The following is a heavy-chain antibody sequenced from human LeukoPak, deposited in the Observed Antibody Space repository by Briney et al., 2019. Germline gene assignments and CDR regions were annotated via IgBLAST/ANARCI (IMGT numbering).Heavy chain of an antibody. CDR3: ARWGLSGDYSYLDY. V-gene: IGHV4-4*09. CDR1: GGSINNFY. D-gene: IGHD1-26*01. Sequence: ASETLSLTCTVSGGSINNFYWSWIRQPPGKGLEWIGFIYTTGSTNYNPSPKSRVTISVDTSRNQFSLKLTSVTAADTAVYYCARWGLSGDYSYLDYWGQGTLVTVSS. CDR2: IYTTGST. J-gene: IGHJ4*02.